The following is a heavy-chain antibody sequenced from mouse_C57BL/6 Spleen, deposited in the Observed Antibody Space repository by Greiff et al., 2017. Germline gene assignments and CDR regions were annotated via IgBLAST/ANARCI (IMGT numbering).Heavy chain of an antibody. V-gene: IGHV14-4*01. CDR2: IDPENGDT. CDR1: GFNIKDDY. D-gene: IGHD1-1*01. Sequence: EVQVVESGAELVRPGASVKLSCTASGFNIKDDYMHWVKQRPEQGLEWIGWIDPENGDTEYASKFQGKATITADTSSNTAYLQLSSLTSEDTAVYYCTTWVDGSSYEDYWGQGTSVTVSS. J-gene: IGHJ4*01. CDR3: TTWVDGSSYEDY.